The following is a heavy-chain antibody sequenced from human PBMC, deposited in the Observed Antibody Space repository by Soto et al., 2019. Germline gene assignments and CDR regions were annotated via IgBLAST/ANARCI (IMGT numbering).Heavy chain of an antibody. J-gene: IGHJ4*02. CDR3: ARAFGSTMPSLF. D-gene: IGHD2-2*01. CDR1: GGYISSYY. CDR2: IYYSGST. V-gene: IGHV4-59*01. Sequence: ELLSLTCTDSGGYISSYYWTWIRQPPGKGLEWIGYIYYSGSTNYNPSLKSRVTMSIDTSKNQFSLKLSSVTAADTAVYYCARAFGSTMPSLFWGQGTLVTVSS.